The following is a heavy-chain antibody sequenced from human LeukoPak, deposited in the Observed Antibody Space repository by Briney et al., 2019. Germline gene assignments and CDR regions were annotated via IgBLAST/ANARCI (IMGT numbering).Heavy chain of an antibody. Sequence: ASVKVSCKVSGYTLTELSMHWVRQAPGQGLEWMGIINPSGGSTSYAQKFQGRVTMTRDTSTSTVYMELSSLRSEDTAIYYCARARGSGSYYGHDYYYYHYMDVWGKGTTVTVSS. CDR1: GYTLTELS. CDR3: ARARGSGSYYGHDYYYYHYMDV. D-gene: IGHD3-10*01. J-gene: IGHJ6*03. V-gene: IGHV1-46*01. CDR2: INPSGGST.